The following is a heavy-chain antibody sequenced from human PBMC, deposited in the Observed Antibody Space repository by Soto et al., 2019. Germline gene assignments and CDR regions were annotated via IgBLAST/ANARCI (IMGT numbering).Heavy chain of an antibody. V-gene: IGHV3-9*01. CDR2: ITWNSRVL. D-gene: IGHD3-3*01. CDR1: GLNFDDFA. J-gene: IGHJ4*02. Sequence: GGSLRLSCVGTGLNFDDFAMHWVRQAPGKGLEWVSGITWNSRVLAYADSVKGRFTISRDNARNSLYLQMDSLRVEDTALYYCAKGRYDFWSPYYFDSWGQGTLVTVSS. CDR3: AKGRYDFWSPYYFDS.